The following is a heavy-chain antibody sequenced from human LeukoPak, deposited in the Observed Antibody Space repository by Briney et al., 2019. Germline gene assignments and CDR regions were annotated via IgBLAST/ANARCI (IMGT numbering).Heavy chain of an antibody. CDR1: GFTFSSYS. D-gene: IGHD3-22*01. CDR3: ARDGYYYDSSGYYYV. V-gene: IGHV3-21*01. Sequence: GGSLRLSCAASGFTFSSYSMNWVRQAPGKGLEWVSSISSSSSYIYYADSVKGRFTISRDNAKNSLYLQLNSLRAEDTAVYYCARDGYYYDSSGYYYVWGQGTLVTVSS. J-gene: IGHJ4*02. CDR2: ISSSSSYI.